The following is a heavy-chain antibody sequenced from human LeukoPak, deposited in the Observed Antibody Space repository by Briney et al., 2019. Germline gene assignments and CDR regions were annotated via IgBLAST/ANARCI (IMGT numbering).Heavy chain of an antibody. CDR3: ARDFSGWYRGVDY. V-gene: IGHV3-48*03. D-gene: IGHD6-19*01. CDR1: GFTFSSYE. CDR2: ISSSGSTI. Sequence: PGGSLRLSCAASGFTFSSYEMNWVRQAPGKGLEWVSYISSSGSTIYYADSVKGRFTIYRDNAKNSLYLQMNSLRAEDTAVYYCARDFSGWYRGVDYWGQGTLVTVSS. J-gene: IGHJ4*02.